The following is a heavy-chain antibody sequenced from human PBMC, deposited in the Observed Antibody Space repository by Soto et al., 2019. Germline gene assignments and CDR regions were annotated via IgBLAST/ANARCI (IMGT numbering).Heavy chain of an antibody. V-gene: IGHV3-23*01. CDR2: ISGSGGST. CDR3: ASRVVVAATDYYYMDV. CDR1: GFTFSSYA. D-gene: IGHD2-15*01. Sequence: GGSLRLSCAASGFTFSSYAMSWVRQATGKGLEWVSAISGSGGSTYYADSVKGRFTISRDNSKNTLYLQMNSLRAEDTAVYYCASRVVVAATDYYYMDVWGKGTTVTVSS. J-gene: IGHJ6*03.